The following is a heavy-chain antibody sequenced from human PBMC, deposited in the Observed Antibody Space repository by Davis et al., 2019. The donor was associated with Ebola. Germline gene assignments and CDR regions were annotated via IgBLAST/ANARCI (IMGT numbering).Heavy chain of an antibody. CDR1: GGSISSGGYS. D-gene: IGHD3-9*01. CDR2: IYHSGST. J-gene: IGHJ4*02. V-gene: IGHV4-30-2*01. CDR3: ARYFDWLGFDY. Sequence: MPSETLSLTCAVSGGSISSGGYSWGWTRQPPGTGLEWIGYIYHSGSTYYNPSLKSRVTISVDKSENHFSLKLSSVTAADTAVYYCARYFDWLGFDYWGQGTLVTVSS.